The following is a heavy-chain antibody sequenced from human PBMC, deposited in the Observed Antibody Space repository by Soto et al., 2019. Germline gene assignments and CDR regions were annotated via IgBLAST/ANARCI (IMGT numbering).Heavy chain of an antibody. D-gene: IGHD6-13*01. V-gene: IGHV3-33*01. Sequence: GGSLRLSCAASGFTFSSYGMHWVRQAPGKGLEWVAVIWYDGSNKYYADSVKGRFTISRDNSKNTLYLQMNSLRAEDTAVYYCASNAAAGTNWFDPWGQGTLVTVSS. CDR1: GFTFSSYG. J-gene: IGHJ5*02. CDR3: ASNAAAGTNWFDP. CDR2: IWYDGSNK.